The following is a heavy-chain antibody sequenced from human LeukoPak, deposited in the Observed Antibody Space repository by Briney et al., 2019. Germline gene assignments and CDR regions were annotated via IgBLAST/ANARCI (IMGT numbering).Heavy chain of an antibody. CDR1: GLTVTNAW. CDR3: TTGIRGD. CDR2: IASKTDGGAT. D-gene: IGHD3-10*01. Sequence: GGSLRLSCSASGLTVTNAWMNWVRQAPGEGLDWVGRIASKTDGGATDYAAPVKGRFPISRDDSKNTLHLQMNSLKTEDTAVYYCTTGIRGDWGQGTLVTVSS. V-gene: IGHV3-15*07. J-gene: IGHJ4*02.